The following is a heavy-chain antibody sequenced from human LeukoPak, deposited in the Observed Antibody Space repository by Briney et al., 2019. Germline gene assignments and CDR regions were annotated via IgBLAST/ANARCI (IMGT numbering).Heavy chain of an antibody. D-gene: IGHD5-18*01. CDR1: GGSISSSSYY. V-gene: IGHV4-39*01. CDR2: ISQSGST. Sequence: SETLSLTCTVSGGSISSSSYYWGWIRQPPGKGLEWIGSISQSGSTYYNPSLKSRVTISVDTSKNQFSLKLSSVTAADTAVYYCARHRIQLWSPFDYWGQGTLVPVSS. CDR3: ARHRIQLWSPFDY. J-gene: IGHJ4*02.